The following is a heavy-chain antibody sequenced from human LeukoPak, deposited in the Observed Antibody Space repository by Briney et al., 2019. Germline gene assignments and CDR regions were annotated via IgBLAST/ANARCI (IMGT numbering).Heavy chain of an antibody. CDR2: IYPDDSDT. CDR1: GYSFTNYW. D-gene: IGHD2-2*01. V-gene: IGHV5-51*01. J-gene: IGHJ5*02. CDR3: ARQGGGYCSSTSCHGWFDP. Sequence: GESLKISCKGSGYSFTNYWIGWVRQMPGKGLEWMGIIYPDDSDTTYSPSFQGQVTISVDKSISTAYLQWSSLKASDTAMYYCARQGGGYCSSTSCHGWFDPWGQGTLVTVSS.